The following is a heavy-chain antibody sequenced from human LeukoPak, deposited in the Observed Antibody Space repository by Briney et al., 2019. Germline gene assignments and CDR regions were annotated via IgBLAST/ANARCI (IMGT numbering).Heavy chain of an antibody. CDR3: AKGSSFDY. CDR2: ISWNSGSI. V-gene: IGHV3-9*01. D-gene: IGHD3-10*01. CDR1: GFTFDDYA. J-gene: IGHJ4*02. Sequence: GGSLRLSWAASGFTFDDYAMHWVRQAPGEGLEWVSGISWNSGSIGYADSVKGRFTISRDNAKNSLYLQMNSLRAEDTALYYCAKGSSFDYWGQGTLVTVSS.